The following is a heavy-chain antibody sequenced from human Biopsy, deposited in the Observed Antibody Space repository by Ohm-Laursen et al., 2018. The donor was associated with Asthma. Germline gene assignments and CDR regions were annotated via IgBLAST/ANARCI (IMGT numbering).Heavy chain of an antibody. Sequence: SETLSLTYTVSGDSINSYYWTWIRQPPGKGLEWIGYIYYTGTTNSNPSLKSRVTMSVDTSKNQFSLKLSSVTAADTAVYYCARAQDYYDSRGYYRSFDYWGQGTLVTVSS. V-gene: IGHV4-59*12. CDR3: ARAQDYYDSRGYYRSFDY. D-gene: IGHD3-22*01. J-gene: IGHJ4*02. CDR2: IYYTGTT. CDR1: GDSINSYY.